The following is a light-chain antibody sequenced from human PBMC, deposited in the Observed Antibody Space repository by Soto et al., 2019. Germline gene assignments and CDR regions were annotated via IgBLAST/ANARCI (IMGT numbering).Light chain of an antibody. V-gene: IGLV2-23*01. CDR3: CSYAGSSYV. CDR1: SSDVGSYNL. CDR2: EGS. J-gene: IGLJ1*01. Sequence: QSVLTQPASVSWSPGQSITISCTGTSSDVGSYNLVSWYQQHPGKAPKLMIYEGSKRPSGVSNRFSGSKSGNTASLTISGLQAEDEADYYCCSYAGSSYVFGTGTKVTVL.